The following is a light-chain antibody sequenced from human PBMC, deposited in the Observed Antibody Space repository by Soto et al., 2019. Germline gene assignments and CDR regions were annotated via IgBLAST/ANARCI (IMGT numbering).Light chain of an antibody. CDR2: SSN. CDR1: NSNIGDNT. J-gene: IGLJ1*01. CDR3: ASWDDSLDIYV. Sequence: QSVLTQPPSTSGTPGQRLDISCPGSNSNIGDNTVNWYQQLPGKAPRLLIYSSNQRPSGVPDRFSGSKSGTSASLAISGLQSDDEADYYCASWDDSLDIYVFGAGTKVTVL. V-gene: IGLV1-44*01.